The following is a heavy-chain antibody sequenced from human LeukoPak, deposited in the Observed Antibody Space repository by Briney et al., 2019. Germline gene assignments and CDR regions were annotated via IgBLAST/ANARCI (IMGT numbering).Heavy chain of an antibody. CDR2: INHSGST. Sequence: SETLSLTCAVYGGSFSGYYWSWIRQPPGKGLEWIGEINHSGSTNYNPSLKSRVTISVDTSKNQFSLKLSSVTAADTAVYYCARMFVYSINYWGQGTLVTVSS. CDR1: GGSFSGYY. CDR3: ARMFVYSINY. J-gene: IGHJ4*02. V-gene: IGHV4-34*01. D-gene: IGHD4-11*01.